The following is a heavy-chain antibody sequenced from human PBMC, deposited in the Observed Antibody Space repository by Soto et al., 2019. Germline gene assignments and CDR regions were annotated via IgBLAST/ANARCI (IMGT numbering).Heavy chain of an antibody. CDR1: GFTFGDYA. CDR2: IRSKAYGGTT. V-gene: IGHV3-49*03. CDR3: AKGEGYYDILTGRYGMDV. Sequence: GGSLRLSCTASGFTFGDYAMSWFRQAPGKGLEWVGFIRSKAYGGTTEYAASVKGRFTISRDDSKSIAYLQMNSLKTEDTAVYYCAKGEGYYDILTGRYGMDVWGQGTTVTVSS. J-gene: IGHJ6*02. D-gene: IGHD3-9*01.